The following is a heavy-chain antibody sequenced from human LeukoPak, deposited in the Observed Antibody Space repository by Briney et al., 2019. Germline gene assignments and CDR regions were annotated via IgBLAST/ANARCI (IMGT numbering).Heavy chain of an antibody. Sequence: SVKVSCKASGGTFSSYAISWVRQAPGQGLEWMGRIIPILGIANYAQKFQGRVTITADKSTSTAYMELSSLRSEDTAVYYCARDPITIFGVVSPDYWGQGTLVTVSS. V-gene: IGHV1-69*04. J-gene: IGHJ4*02. D-gene: IGHD3-3*01. CDR3: ARDPITIFGVVSPDY. CDR2: IIPILGIA. CDR1: GGTFSSYA.